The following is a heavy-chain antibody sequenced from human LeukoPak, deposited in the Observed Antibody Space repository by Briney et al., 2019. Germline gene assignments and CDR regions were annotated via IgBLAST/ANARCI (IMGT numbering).Heavy chain of an antibody. D-gene: IGHD2-2*01. CDR3: ASGGAAYCSSASCYHMEYFDY. CDR2: INPNSGGT. CDR1: GYTFSGYY. J-gene: IGHJ4*02. V-gene: IGHV1-2*02. Sequence: GAPVKVSCKASGYTFSGYYIHWVRQAPGQGLEWLGWINPNSGGTNYAQKFQGRVTTTRDTSISTAYMELSRLRSDDTAVYYCASGGAAYCSSASCYHMEYFDYWGQGTLVTVSS.